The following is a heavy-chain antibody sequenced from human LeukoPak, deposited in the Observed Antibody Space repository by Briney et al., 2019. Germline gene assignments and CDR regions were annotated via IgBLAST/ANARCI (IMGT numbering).Heavy chain of an antibody. V-gene: IGHV3-33*01. D-gene: IGHD3-3*01. Sequence: GGSLRLSCAASGFTFSSYGMHWVRQAPGKRLEWVAVIWYDGSNKYYADSVKGRFTISRDNSKNTLYLQMNSLRAEDTAVYYCARDGTNYDFWSGLYSFWGQGTLVTVSS. J-gene: IGHJ4*02. CDR1: GFTFSSYG. CDR3: ARDGTNYDFWSGLYSF. CDR2: IWYDGSNK.